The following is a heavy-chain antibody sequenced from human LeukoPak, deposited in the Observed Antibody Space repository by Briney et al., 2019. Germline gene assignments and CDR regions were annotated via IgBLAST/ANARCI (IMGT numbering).Heavy chain of an antibody. Sequence: PGGSLRLSCAALGITFSSYAMSWVRQAPGKGLEWVSVISGTGGSTYYADSVKGRFTISRDSSKHTLYLQTNSLRAEDTAVYYCAKNWDSVDTVMALDYWGQGTQVTVSS. J-gene: IGHJ4*02. D-gene: IGHD5-18*01. CDR2: ISGTGGST. V-gene: IGHV3-23*01. CDR1: GITFSSYA. CDR3: AKNWDSVDTVMALDY.